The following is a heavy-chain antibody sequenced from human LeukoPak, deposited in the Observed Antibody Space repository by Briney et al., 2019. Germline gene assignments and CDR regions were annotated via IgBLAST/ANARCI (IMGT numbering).Heavy chain of an antibody. CDR2: ISHIGRT. CDR3: ARDLVTVTKGFDI. Sequence: SDTLSLTCAVSGDSFSSHYWTWIRQSPGTGLESIGYISHIGRTNYNPSLKSRVTISIDTSKNQFSLKLRSVTAADTAVYYCARDLVTVTKGFDIWGQGTMVSVSS. CDR1: GDSFSSHY. J-gene: IGHJ3*02. D-gene: IGHD4-17*01. V-gene: IGHV4-59*11.